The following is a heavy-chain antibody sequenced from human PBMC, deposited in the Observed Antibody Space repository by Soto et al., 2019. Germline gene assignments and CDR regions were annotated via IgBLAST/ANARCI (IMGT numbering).Heavy chain of an antibody. J-gene: IGHJ5*02. CDR3: ARVLGWATTYSWFDP. CDR2: INHSGST. CDR1: GGSFSGYY. V-gene: IGHV4-34*01. D-gene: IGHD1-1*01. Sequence: QVQLQQWGAGLLKPSETLSLTCAVYGGSFSGYYWCWIRQPPGKGLEWIGEINHSGSTNYNPSLKSRVTISVDTSKNQFSMKLSSVTAADTAVYYCARVLGWATTYSWFDPWGQGTLVTVSS.